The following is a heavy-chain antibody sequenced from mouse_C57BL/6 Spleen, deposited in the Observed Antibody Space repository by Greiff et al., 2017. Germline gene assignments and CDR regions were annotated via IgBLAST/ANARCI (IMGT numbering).Heavy chain of an antibody. Sequence: EVKLQESGPGLVKPSQSLSLTCSVTGYSITSGYYWNWIRQFPGNKLEWMGYISYDGSNNYNPSLKNRISITRDTSKNQFFLKLNSVTTEDTATYYCARGVYVAMDYWGQGTSVTVSS. CDR2: ISYDGSN. CDR1: GYSITSGYY. V-gene: IGHV3-6*01. CDR3: ARGVYVAMDY. D-gene: IGHD1-1*01. J-gene: IGHJ4*01.